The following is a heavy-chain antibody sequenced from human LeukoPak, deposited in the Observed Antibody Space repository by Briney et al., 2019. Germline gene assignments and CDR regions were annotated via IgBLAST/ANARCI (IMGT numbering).Heavy chain of an antibody. V-gene: IGHV4-39*07. CDR2: IYYSGST. D-gene: IGHD1-26*01. CDR3: VGWVGATLNWFDP. CDR1: GGSISSSSYY. J-gene: IGHJ5*02. Sequence: SETLSLTCTVSGGSISSSSYYWGWIRQPPGKGLEWIGSIYYSGSTYYNPSLKSRVTISVDTSKNQFSLKLSSVTAADTAVYYCVGWVGATLNWFDPWGQGILVTVSS.